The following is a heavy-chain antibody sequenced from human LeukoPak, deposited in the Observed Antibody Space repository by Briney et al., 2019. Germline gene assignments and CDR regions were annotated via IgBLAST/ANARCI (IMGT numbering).Heavy chain of an antibody. CDR3: AKTQDSGYSSSWYTWGY. Sequence: GGSLRLSCAASGFTFSSYAMSWVRQAPGKGLEWVSAISGSGGSTYYADSVKGRFTISRDNSKNTLYLQMNSLRAEDTAVYYCAKTQDSGYSSSWYTWGYWGQGTLVTVSS. CDR2: ISGSGGST. D-gene: IGHD6-13*01. J-gene: IGHJ4*02. V-gene: IGHV3-23*01. CDR1: GFTFSSYA.